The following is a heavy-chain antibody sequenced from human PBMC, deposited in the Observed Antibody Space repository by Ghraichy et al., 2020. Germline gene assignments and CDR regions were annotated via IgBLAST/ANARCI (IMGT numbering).Heavy chain of an antibody. Sequence: LSLTCSASGFSFSGYAMHWVRQAPGQGLEYVSGISSNGVSRYYADSVNGRFTISRDNSKNTLYVQMSSLRTEDTAVYYCVKGGVYSRDALDFWGQGNLVTVSS. CDR3: VKGGVYSRDALDF. D-gene: IGHD6-13*01. J-gene: IGHJ4*02. CDR1: GFSFSGYA. CDR2: ISSNGVSR. V-gene: IGHV3-64*05.